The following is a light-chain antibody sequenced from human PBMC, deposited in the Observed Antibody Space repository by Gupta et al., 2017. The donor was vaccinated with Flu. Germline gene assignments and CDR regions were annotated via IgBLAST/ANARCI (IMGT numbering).Light chain of an antibody. V-gene: IGLV4-69*01. CDR3: QTWANGVWV. J-gene: IGLJ3*02. CDR1: GGHSSHA. CDR2: INGDGSH. Sequence: SPSASASLGASVKLTCTLSGGHSSHAIAWHQQLPQKGPRFLMRINGDGSHNKGDGIPDRFSGSSSGPERYLTISSLQSGDEADYYCQTWANGVWVFGGGTKLSVL.